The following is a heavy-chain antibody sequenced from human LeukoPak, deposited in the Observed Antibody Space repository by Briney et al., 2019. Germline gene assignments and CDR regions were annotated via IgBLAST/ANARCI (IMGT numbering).Heavy chain of an antibody. D-gene: IGHD5-24*01. J-gene: IGHJ6*02. V-gene: IGHV3-7*01. CDR1: GFTFSSYW. Sequence: PGGSLRLSCAASGFTFSSYWMSWVRQAPGKGLEWVANIKQDGSEKYYVDSVKGRFTISRDNAKNSLYLQMNSLRAEDTAVYYCARERWLQFGYYGMDVWGQGTTVTVSS. CDR2: IKQDGSEK. CDR3: ARERWLQFGYYGMDV.